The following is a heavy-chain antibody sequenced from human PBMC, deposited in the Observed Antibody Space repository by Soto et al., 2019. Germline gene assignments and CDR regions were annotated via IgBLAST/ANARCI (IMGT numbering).Heavy chain of an antibody. V-gene: IGHV4-31*03. CDR3: ARTSDAFDI. J-gene: IGHJ3*02. Sequence: SETLSLTCTVSGYSISNGGYYWSWIRQRPGEGLEWLGYIYYSGSTYYNPSLKSRPSISVDTSKNQFSLKVNSVTAADTAVYYCARTSDAFDIWGQGTMVTVSS. CDR2: IYYSGST. CDR1: GYSISNGGYY.